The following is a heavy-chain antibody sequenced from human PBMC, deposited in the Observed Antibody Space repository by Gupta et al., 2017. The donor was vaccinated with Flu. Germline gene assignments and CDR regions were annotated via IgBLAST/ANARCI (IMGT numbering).Heavy chain of an antibody. D-gene: IGHD1-1*01. CDR1: GGSFSGYY. J-gene: IGHJ4*02. CDR2: INHSGST. CDR3: ASRAERNDKQPDY. V-gene: IGHV4-34*01. Sequence: QVQLQQWGAGLLKPSETLSLTCAVYGGSFSGYYWSWIRQPPGKGLEWIGEINHSGSTNYNPSLKSRVTISVDTSKNQFSLKLSSVTAADTAVYYCASRAERNDKQPDYWGQGTLVTVSS.